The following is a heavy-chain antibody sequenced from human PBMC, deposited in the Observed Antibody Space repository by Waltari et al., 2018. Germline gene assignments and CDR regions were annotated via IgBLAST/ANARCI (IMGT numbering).Heavy chain of an antibody. V-gene: IGHV3-21*01. CDR3: ARNYYGSGNYYNFPLDFDY. J-gene: IGHJ4*02. CDR2: ITSGTTDYI. Sequence: EVQLVESGGGLVKPGGSLRLYCVASGFTFNTYSMNWVRQAPGKGLEWVSSITSGTTDYIYYADSVKGRFTISRDNSKNSMFLQMNSLRAEDTAVYYCARNYYGSGNYYNFPLDFDYWGQGTLVTVS. CDR1: GFTFNTYS. D-gene: IGHD3-10*01.